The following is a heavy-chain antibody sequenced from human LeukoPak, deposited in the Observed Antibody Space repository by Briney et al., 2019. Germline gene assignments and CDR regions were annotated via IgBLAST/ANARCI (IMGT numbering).Heavy chain of an antibody. J-gene: IGHJ4*02. CDR1: GFTVSSNY. CDR3: AKETGSVVTLPSDY. D-gene: IGHD4-23*01. V-gene: IGHV3-23*01. Sequence: GGSLRLSCAASGFTVSSNYMSWVRQAPGKGLEWVSAISGSGGSTYYADSVKGRFTISRDNSKNTLYLQMNSLRAEDTAVYYCAKETGSVVTLPSDYWGQGTLVTVSS. CDR2: ISGSGGST.